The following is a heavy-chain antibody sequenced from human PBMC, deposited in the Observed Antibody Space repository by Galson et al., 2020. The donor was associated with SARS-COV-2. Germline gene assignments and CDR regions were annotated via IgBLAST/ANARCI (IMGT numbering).Heavy chain of an antibody. CDR3: ARDQHSWYFDS. CDR1: GFTFSDYG. D-gene: IGHD1-26*01. Sequence: TGGSLRLSCAASGFTFSDYGMHWFRQAPDKGLEWVALIWHDGSHKFYADSVKGRFSISRDSSKNTLDLQMSSLRAEDTAVYYCARDQHSWYFDSWGQGTLVTVSS. CDR2: IWHDGSHK. J-gene: IGHJ4*02. V-gene: IGHV3-33*01.